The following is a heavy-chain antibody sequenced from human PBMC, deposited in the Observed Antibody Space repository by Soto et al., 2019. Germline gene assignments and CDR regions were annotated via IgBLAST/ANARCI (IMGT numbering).Heavy chain of an antibody. CDR1: GGSISSGDYY. V-gene: IGHV4-30-4*01. D-gene: IGHD5-18*01. CDR2: IYYSGST. Sequence: SETLSLTCTVSGGSISSGDYYWSWIRQPPGKGLEWIGYIYYSGSTYYNPSLKSRVTISVDTSKNQFSLKLSSVTAADTAVYYCARIEYSYGYFDYWGQGTLVTVSS. J-gene: IGHJ4*02. CDR3: ARIEYSYGYFDY.